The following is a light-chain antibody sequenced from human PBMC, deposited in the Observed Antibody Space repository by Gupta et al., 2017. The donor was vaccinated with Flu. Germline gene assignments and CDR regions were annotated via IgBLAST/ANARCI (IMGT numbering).Light chain of an antibody. CDR3: TVWDDSLSGYV. Sequence: RVTISCSGTSSNLGRDFVSWYQPSPGTPHNLLIHRNNQRPSGVSARFSASKSGSSASLAISGLRAEDEADYYCTVWDDSLSGYVFGTGTKVTVL. CDR2: RNN. CDR1: SSNLGRDF. V-gene: IGLV1-47*01. J-gene: IGLJ1*01.